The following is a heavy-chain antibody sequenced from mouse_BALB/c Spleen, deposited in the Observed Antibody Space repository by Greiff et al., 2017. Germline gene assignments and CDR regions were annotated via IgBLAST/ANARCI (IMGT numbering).Heavy chain of an antibody. V-gene: IGHV7-3*02. J-gene: IGHJ2*01. CDR1: GFTFTDYY. CDR3: ARGPPHFDY. CDR2: IRNKANGYTT. Sequence: EVMLVESGGGLVQPGGSLRLSCATSGFTFTDYYMSWVRQPPGKALEWLGFIRNKANGYTTEYSASVKGRFTISRVNSQSILYLQMNTLRAEDSATYYCARGPPHFDYWGQGTTLTVSS.